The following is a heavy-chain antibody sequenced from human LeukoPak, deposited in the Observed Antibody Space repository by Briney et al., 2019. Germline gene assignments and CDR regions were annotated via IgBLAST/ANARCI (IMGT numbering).Heavy chain of an antibody. J-gene: IGHJ5*02. CDR3: ARDIVVVPAADNWFDP. CDR1: GFTFSDYY. V-gene: IGHV3-11*01. Sequence: GGSLRLSCAASGFTFSDYYMSWIRQAPGKGLEWVPYISSSGSTIYYADSVKGRFTISRDNAKNSLYLQVNSLRAEDTAVYYCARDIVVVPAADNWFDPWGQGTLVTVSS. D-gene: IGHD2-2*01. CDR2: ISSSGSTI.